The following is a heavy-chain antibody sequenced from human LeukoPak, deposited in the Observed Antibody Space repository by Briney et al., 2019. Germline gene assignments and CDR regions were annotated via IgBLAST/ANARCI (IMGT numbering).Heavy chain of an antibody. CDR3: ARSFQVPTVAGDVFAY. J-gene: IGHJ4*02. CDR2: ISAYNGNT. Sequence: ASVKVSCKASGYTFTSYGISWVRQAPGQGLEWMGWISAYNGNTNYAQKLQGRVTMTTDTSTSTAYMEMRSLRSDDTAVYYCARSFQVPTVAGDVFAYWGQGTLVTVSS. CDR1: GYTFTSYG. V-gene: IGHV1-18*01. D-gene: IGHD6-19*01.